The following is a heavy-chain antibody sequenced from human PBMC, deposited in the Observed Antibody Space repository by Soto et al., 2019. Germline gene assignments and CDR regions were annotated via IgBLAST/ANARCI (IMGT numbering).Heavy chain of an antibody. CDR1: GYTFTGYY. J-gene: IGHJ5*02. V-gene: IGHV1-2*02. Sequence: ASVKVSCKASGYTFTGYYMHWVRQAPGQGLEWMGWINPNSGGTNYAQKFQGRVTMTRDTSISTAYMELSRLRSDDTAVYYCAREFGWGPARGGWFDPWGQGTLVTVSS. CDR2: INPNSGGT. CDR3: AREFGWGPARGGWFDP. D-gene: IGHD6-6*01.